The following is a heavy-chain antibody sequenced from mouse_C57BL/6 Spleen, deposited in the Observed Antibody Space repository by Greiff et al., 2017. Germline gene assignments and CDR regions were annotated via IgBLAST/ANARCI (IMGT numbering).Heavy chain of an antibody. CDR3: TREGYSNYFDY. CDR2: ISSGGDYI. D-gene: IGHD2-5*01. Sequence: EVKLVESGEGLVKPGGSLKLSCAASGFTFSSYAMSWVRQTPEKRLEWVAYISSGGDYIYYADTVKGRFTISSDNARNTLYLQMSSLKAEDTAMYYCTREGYSNYFDYWGQGTTLTVSS. V-gene: IGHV5-9-1*02. CDR1: GFTFSSYA. J-gene: IGHJ2*01.